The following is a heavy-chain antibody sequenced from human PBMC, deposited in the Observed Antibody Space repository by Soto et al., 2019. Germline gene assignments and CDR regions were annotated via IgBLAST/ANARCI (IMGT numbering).Heavy chain of an antibody. V-gene: IGHV1-69*13. J-gene: IGHJ6*02. D-gene: IGHD6-6*01. CDR2: IIPIFGTA. CDR1: GGTCSSYA. Sequence: SVKVSCKASGGTCSSYAISWVRQAPGQGLEWMGGIIPIFGTANYAQKFQGRVTITADESTSTAYMELSSLRSEDTAVYYCARAPLGSSSLYTPSYYYYGMDVWGQGTTVTVSS. CDR3: ARAPLGSSSLYTPSYYYYGMDV.